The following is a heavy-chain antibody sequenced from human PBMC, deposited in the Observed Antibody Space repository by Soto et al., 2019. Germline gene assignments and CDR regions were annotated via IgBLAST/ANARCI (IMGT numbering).Heavy chain of an antibody. CDR2: ISPYDGYT. D-gene: IGHD3-22*01. CDR3: ARGGYYDSSGARNYYFYGMNV. Sequence: QVQLVQSGAEVKKPGASVKVSCKASGYTFASYGINWVRQAPGQGLECLGWISPYDGYTHYAQILQGRVSMTTDTSTQTAYMELRSLRSDDTAMYYCARGGYYDSSGARNYYFYGMNVWGQGTTVTVSS. V-gene: IGHV1-18*01. CDR1: GYTFASYG. J-gene: IGHJ6*02.